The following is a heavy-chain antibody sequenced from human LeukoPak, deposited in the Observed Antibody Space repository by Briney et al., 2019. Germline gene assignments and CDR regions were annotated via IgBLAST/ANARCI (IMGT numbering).Heavy chain of an antibody. CDR1: GFTFSDYY. D-gene: IGHD3-22*01. CDR2: ISSSSSYT. J-gene: IGHJ4*02. Sequence: GGSLRLSCAASGFTFSDYYMSWIRQAPGKGLEWVSYISSSSSYTNHADSVKGRFTISRDNAKNSLYLQMNSLRAEDTAVYYCARDYYESLVVDYWGQGTLVTVSS. CDR3: ARDYYESLVVDY. V-gene: IGHV3-11*05.